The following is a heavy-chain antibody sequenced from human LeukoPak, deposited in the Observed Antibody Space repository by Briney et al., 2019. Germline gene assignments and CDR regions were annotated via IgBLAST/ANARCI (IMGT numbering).Heavy chain of an antibody. CDR3: ARDAFNYGQFDY. CDR1: GYTFTGYY. D-gene: IGHD5-24*01. Sequence: ASVKVSCKASGYTFTGYYMHWVRQAPGQGLEWMGWINPDTGRTNYAQKFQGRVTMTRDMSITTVYMELSRLRSDDTAVYYCARDAFNYGQFDYWGQRTLVTVSS. V-gene: IGHV1-2*02. J-gene: IGHJ4*02. CDR2: INPDTGRT.